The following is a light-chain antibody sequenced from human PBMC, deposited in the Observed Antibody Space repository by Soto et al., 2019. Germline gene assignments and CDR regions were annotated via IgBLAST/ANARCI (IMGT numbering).Light chain of an antibody. CDR2: WAS. J-gene: IGKJ3*01. Sequence: DIVMTQSPDSLAVSLGERATINCKSSQSVLYTSFNKNLLAWYQQKPGQPPKLLIYWASTRESGVPDRFSGSGSVTDFTLTISSLQAEDVAVYYCQQYSDSPPLFIFGPGTKVNI. CDR3: QQYSDSPPLFI. V-gene: IGKV4-1*01. CDR1: QSVLYTSFNKNL.